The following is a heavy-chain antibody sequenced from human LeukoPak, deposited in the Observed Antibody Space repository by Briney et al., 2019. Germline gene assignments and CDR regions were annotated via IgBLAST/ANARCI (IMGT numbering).Heavy chain of an antibody. CDR2: ISSDSSSFK. Sequence: GGSLRLSCAASGFTFSTYHLHWVRQAPGKGLEWVSTISSDSSSFKYYAHSVQGRFTISRDDAQKSLYLQMNSLRAEDTAVYYCARGTNWSPLDFDYWGQGSLVTVSS. J-gene: IGHJ4*02. V-gene: IGHV3-21*04. D-gene: IGHD1-20*01. CDR3: ARGTNWSPLDFDY. CDR1: GFTFSTYH.